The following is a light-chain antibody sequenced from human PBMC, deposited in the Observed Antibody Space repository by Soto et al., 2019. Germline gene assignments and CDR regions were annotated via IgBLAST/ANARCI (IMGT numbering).Light chain of an antibody. Sequence: AIQLTQSPSSLSASVGDRVTITCRASQGINSALVWYQQKPGKPPNRLVYDVSTPERGVPSRFRGSGSGTDFNLTISSQQPEDIATYYCQQHNSFPFTFGGGAKVEI. V-gene: IGKV1-13*02. CDR1: QGINSA. J-gene: IGKJ4*01. CDR2: DVS. CDR3: QQHNSFPFT.